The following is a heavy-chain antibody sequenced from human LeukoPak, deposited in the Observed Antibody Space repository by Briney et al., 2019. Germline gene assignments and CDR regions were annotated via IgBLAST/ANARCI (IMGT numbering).Heavy chain of an antibody. CDR1: GFTFSSYA. Sequence: PAESLRLSCAASGFTFSSYAMTWVRQPPGKGLEWVSVISGDGDSTHYAASVRGRFTISIDNSKSMLYLQMNSLRAADTAVYYCAKETMAGFDHWGQGTLVTVSS. V-gene: IGHV3-23*01. D-gene: IGHD4/OR15-4a*01. CDR3: AKETMAGFDH. J-gene: IGHJ4*02. CDR2: ISGDGDST.